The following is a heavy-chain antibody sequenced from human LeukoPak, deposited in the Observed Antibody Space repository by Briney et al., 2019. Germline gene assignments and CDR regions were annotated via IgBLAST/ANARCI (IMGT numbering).Heavy chain of an antibody. J-gene: IGHJ4*02. D-gene: IGHD5-12*01. CDR2: ISYDGSNK. CDR1: GFTFSSYG. Sequence: GGSLRLSCAASGFTFSSYGMHWVRQAPGKGLEWVALISYDGSNKCYADSVKGRFTISRDNSKNTLFLQMNSLRAEDTAVYYCVKEVVATIPPLWGQGTLVTVSS. V-gene: IGHV3-30*18. CDR3: VKEVVATIPPL.